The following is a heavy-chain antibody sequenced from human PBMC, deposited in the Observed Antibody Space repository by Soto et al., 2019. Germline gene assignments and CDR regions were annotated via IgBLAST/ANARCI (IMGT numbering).Heavy chain of an antibody. Sequence: PGGSLRLSCAASGFTFSSHSMNWVRQAPGKGLECVSSISISSSYIYYADSVKGRFTISRDNAKNSLYLQMNSLRAEDTAVYYCAREAVAGTGGFIGWFAPGGHGTLVTRLL. CDR3: AREAVAGTGGFIGWFAP. CDR1: GFTFSSHS. CDR2: ISISSSYI. D-gene: IGHD6-19*01. V-gene: IGHV3-21*01. J-gene: IGHJ5*02.